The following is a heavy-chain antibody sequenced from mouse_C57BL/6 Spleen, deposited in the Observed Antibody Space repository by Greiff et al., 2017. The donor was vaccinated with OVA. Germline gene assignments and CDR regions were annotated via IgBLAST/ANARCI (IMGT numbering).Heavy chain of an antibody. J-gene: IGHJ2*01. CDR2: IDPSDSYT. CDR3: ARGGTLIYFDY. CDR1: GYTFTSYW. V-gene: IGHV1-50*01. D-gene: IGHD3-1*01. Sequence: QVQLQQPGAELVKPGASVKLSCKASGYTFTSYWMQWVKQRPGQGLEWIGAIDPSDSYTNYNQKFKSKSTLTVDTSSSTAYLQLSSLTSEDSAVYICARGGTLIYFDYWGQGTTLTVSS.